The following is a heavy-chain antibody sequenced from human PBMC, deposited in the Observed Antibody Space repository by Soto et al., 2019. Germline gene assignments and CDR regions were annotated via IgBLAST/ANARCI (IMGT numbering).Heavy chain of an antibody. J-gene: IGHJ6*02. Sequence: VQLVQSGAEVKKPGSSVKVSCRASGATFRSYAFTWVRQAPGQGLEWMGGISPIFGSTIYARQFQGRVTITADDSASIAYMVLNSLSSEVTAVYYCAGDYGLYEWYGMDVWGQGTTVTVSS. V-gene: IGHV1-69*01. CDR1: GATFRSYA. D-gene: IGHD2-8*01. CDR3: AGDYGLYEWYGMDV. CDR2: ISPIFGST.